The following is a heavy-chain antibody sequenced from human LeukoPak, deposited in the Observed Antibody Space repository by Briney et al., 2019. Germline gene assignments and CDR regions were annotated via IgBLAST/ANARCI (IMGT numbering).Heavy chain of an antibody. D-gene: IGHD3-10*01. V-gene: IGHV3-9*01. CDR3: AKSIEGSGSYYDSYFDY. Sequence: GGSLRLSFAASGFTFDDYAMHWVRQAPGKGLEWVSGISWNSGSIGYADSEKGRFTISRDNAKNSLYLQMNSLRAEDTAFYYCAKSIEGSGSYYDSYFDYWGQGTLVTVSS. CDR2: ISWNSGSI. J-gene: IGHJ4*02. CDR1: GFTFDDYA.